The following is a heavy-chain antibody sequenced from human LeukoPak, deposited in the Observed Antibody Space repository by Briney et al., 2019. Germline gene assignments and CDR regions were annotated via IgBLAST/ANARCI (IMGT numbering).Heavy chain of an antibody. J-gene: IGHJ4*02. D-gene: IGHD6-13*01. V-gene: IGHV4-30-2*01. CDR2: IYPTGST. CDR3: ARGMGSSWFLYYFKY. Sequence: SETLSLTCAVSGDSISSGGYSWSWIRQPPGQGLEWIGYIYPTGSTYYNPSLNSRVTISMDRSKNQFSLRLNSVTAADTAVYFCARGMGSSWFLYYFKYWGQGALVTVSS. CDR1: GDSISSGGYS.